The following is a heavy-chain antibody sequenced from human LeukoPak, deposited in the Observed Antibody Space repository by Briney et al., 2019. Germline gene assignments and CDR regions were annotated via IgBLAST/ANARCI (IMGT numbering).Heavy chain of an antibody. J-gene: IGHJ4*02. CDR1: GFTFDDYA. CDR2: ISGSGGTT. V-gene: IGHV3-23*01. Sequence: GGSLRLSCAASGFTFDDYAMHWVRQAPGKGLEWVSAISGSGGTTYYADSVKGRFTISRDNSKNTLYLQMSSLRAEDTALYYCAKDPEYSSGWYLDSWGQGTLVTVSS. D-gene: IGHD6-19*01. CDR3: AKDPEYSSGWYLDS.